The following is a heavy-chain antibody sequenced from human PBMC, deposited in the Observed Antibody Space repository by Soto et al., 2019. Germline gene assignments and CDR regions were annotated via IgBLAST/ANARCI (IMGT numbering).Heavy chain of an antibody. CDR2: IIPLVGTA. CDR1: GGAFSSNA. Sequence: QVQLVQSGAEVKKPGSAVKVSCKATGGAFSSNAISWVRQAPGQGLEWMGGIIPLVGTANYAQNFRGRVSTTADESTSTAYMELSSLRSEDTAVYYCARHLLPYSRVDSMDVWGQGTTVTVSS. V-gene: IGHV1-69*01. CDR3: ARHLLPYSRVDSMDV. J-gene: IGHJ6*02. D-gene: IGHD3-9*01.